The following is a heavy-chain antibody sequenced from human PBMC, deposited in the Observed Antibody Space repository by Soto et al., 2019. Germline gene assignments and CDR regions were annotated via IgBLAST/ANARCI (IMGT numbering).Heavy chain of an antibody. CDR2: INWNGGST. J-gene: IGHJ5*02. V-gene: IGHV3-20*01. Sequence: GGSLRLSCAASGFTFDAYGMSWVRQAPGKGLEWVSGINWNGGSTGYADSVKGRFTISRDNAKNSLYLQMNSLRAEDTALYHCARDRAYSSGWYGWFDPWGQGTLVTVSS. D-gene: IGHD6-19*01. CDR1: GFTFDAYG. CDR3: ARDRAYSSGWYGWFDP.